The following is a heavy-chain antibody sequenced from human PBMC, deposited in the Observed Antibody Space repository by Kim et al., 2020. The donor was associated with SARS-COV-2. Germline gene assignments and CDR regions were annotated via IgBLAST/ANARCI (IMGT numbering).Heavy chain of an antibody. Sequence: GGSLRLSCAASGFTFSSYSMNWVRQAPGKGLEWVSSISSSSSYIYYADSVKGRFTISRDNAKNSLYLQMNSLRAEDTAVYYCARVYCSGGSCWVDGMDVWGQGTTVTVSS. CDR1: GFTFSSYS. CDR2: ISSSSSYI. J-gene: IGHJ6*02. V-gene: IGHV3-21*01. CDR3: ARVYCSGGSCWVDGMDV. D-gene: IGHD2-15*01.